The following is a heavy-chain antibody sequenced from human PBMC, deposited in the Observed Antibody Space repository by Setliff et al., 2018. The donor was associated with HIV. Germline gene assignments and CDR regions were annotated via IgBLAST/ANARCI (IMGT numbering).Heavy chain of an antibody. J-gene: IGHJ4*02. V-gene: IGHV4-4*02. D-gene: IGHD3-22*01. CDR3: ARGGGYDRSGYPDY. Sequence: SETLSLTCAVSGGSISSSNWWSWVRQPPGKGLEWIGEIYHSGGTNYNPSLKSRVTMSVDTSKNQFSLKLSSVTAADTAVYYCARGGGYDRSGYPDYWGQGALVTVSS. CDR2: IYHSGGT. CDR1: GGSISSSNW.